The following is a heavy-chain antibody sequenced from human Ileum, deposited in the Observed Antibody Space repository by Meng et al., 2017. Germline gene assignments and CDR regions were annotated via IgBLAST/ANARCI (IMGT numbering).Heavy chain of an antibody. CDR3: ATSNDRDVYYLGY. CDR2: IFQSGRT. Sequence: QGQRQASAPGLAKPAGTLPLTCAVSGTWWSWVRQPPGKGLEWIGEIFQSGRTNYNPSLKSRVTISIDKSKSQISLQLSAVTAADTAVYSCATSNDRDVYYLGYWGQGTLVTVSS. V-gene: IGHV4-4*01. CDR1: GTW. D-gene: IGHD3-22*01. J-gene: IGHJ4*02.